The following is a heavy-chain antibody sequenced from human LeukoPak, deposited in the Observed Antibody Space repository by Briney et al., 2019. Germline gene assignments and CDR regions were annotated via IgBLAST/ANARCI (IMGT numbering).Heavy chain of an antibody. CDR3: ATTYSTMNLDY. J-gene: IGHJ4*02. CDR1: GYTFTDYY. CDR2: INPSGGST. D-gene: IGHD4-11*01. Sequence: ASVKVSCKASGYTFTDYYIHWVRQAPGQGLEWMGIINPSGGSTSYAQKFQGRVTMTRDTSTSTVYMELSSLRSEDTAVYYCATTYSTMNLDYWGQGTLVTVSS. V-gene: IGHV1-46*01.